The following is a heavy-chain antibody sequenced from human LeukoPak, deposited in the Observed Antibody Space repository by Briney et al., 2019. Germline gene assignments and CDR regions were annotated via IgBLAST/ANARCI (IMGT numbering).Heavy chain of an antibody. V-gene: IGHV1-2*06. CDR3: AREVGYSSSWYGRFDP. Sequence: GASVKVSCKASGYTFTGHYMHWVRQAPGQGLEWMGRINPNSGGTNFAQKFQGRVTMNRDTSISTSYLELNSLRSDDTAVYYCAREVGYSSSWYGRFDPWGQGTLVTVSS. CDR1: GYTFTGHY. D-gene: IGHD6-13*01. J-gene: IGHJ5*02. CDR2: INPNSGGT.